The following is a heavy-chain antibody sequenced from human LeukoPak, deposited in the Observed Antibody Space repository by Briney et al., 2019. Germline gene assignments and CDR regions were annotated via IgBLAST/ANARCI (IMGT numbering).Heavy chain of an antibody. J-gene: IGHJ6*03. D-gene: IGHD5-12*01. V-gene: IGHV3-20*04. CDR1: GFTFDDYG. CDR2: INWNGGST. Sequence: GGSLRLSCAASGFTFDDYGMSWVRQAPGKGLEWVSGINWNGGSTAYADSVKGRFTISRDNTKNSLYLQMKSLRAEETALYYCARDLAAGVYCGDDFTYNCYYMDDWGKGTPVTVSS. CDR3: ARDLAAGVYCGDDFTYNCYYMDD.